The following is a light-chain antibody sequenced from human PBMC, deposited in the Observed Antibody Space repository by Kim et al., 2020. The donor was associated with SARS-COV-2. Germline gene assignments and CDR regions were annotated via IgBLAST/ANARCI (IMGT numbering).Light chain of an antibody. V-gene: IGKV1-39*01. CDR1: QSISSY. J-gene: IGKJ4*01. CDR2: AAS. CDR3: QQSYSTPLT. Sequence: IQMTQSPSSLSASVGDRVTITCRASQSISSYLNWFQQKPGKAPKLLIYAASTLQSGVPSRFSGSESGTDFTLTISSLQPEDFATYYCQQSYSTPLTFGGGTKVDIK.